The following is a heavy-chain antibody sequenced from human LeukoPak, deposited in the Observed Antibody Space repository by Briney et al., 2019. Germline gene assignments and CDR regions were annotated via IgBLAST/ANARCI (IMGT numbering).Heavy chain of an antibody. D-gene: IGHD3-22*01. V-gene: IGHV4-4*07. Sequence: SETLSLTCTVSGVSISTYYWSWIRQPAGKGLEWIGHVYTSGNTNYNPSLKSRVTISVDTSKNHFSLKLSSVTAADTAVYYCARLGPYDSSGYYFRYFDYWGQGTLVTVSS. CDR1: GVSISTYY. CDR2: VYTSGNT. J-gene: IGHJ4*02. CDR3: ARLGPYDSSGYYFRYFDY.